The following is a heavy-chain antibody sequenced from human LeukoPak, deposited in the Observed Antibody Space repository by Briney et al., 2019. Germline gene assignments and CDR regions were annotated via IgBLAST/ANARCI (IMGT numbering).Heavy chain of an antibody. CDR1: GGTFSSYA. Sequence: SVKVSRKASGGTFSSYAISWVRQAPGQGLEWMGGIIPIFGTANYAQKFQGRVTITADESTSTAYMELSSLRSEDTAVYYCARDLSGSGIAVAGVWFDPWGQGTLVTVSS. V-gene: IGHV1-69*01. D-gene: IGHD6-19*01. J-gene: IGHJ5*02. CDR2: IIPIFGTA. CDR3: ARDLSGSGIAVAGVWFDP.